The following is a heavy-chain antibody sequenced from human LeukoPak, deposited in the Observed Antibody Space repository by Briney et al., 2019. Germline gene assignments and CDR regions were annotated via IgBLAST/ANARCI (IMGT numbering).Heavy chain of an antibody. J-gene: IGHJ5*02. CDR3: ARGPRRNIRVAASGWFDP. CDR2: IDQSGGT. D-gene: IGHD2-15*01. CDR1: GGSFSGYY. V-gene: IGHV4-34*01. Sequence: PSETLSLTCAVYGGSFSGYYWSWIRQPPRQGLEWIGEIDQSGGTNHNPSLKSRVTISVDTSKNQFSLKLSSVTAADTAVYYCARGPRRNIRVAASGWFDPWGQGTLVTVSS.